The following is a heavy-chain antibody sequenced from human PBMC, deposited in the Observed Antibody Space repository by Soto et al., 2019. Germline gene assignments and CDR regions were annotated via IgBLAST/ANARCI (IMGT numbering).Heavy chain of an antibody. J-gene: IGHJ6*02. V-gene: IGHV1-69*13. CDR1: GGTFSSYA. Sequence: SVKVSCKASGGTFSSYAISWVRQAPGQGLEWMGGIIPIFGTANYAQKFQGRVTITADESTSTAYMELSSLRSEDTAVYYCAKDTYYYDSSGQNYYGMDVWGQGTTVTVSS. D-gene: IGHD3-22*01. CDR2: IIPIFGTA. CDR3: AKDTYYYDSSGQNYYGMDV.